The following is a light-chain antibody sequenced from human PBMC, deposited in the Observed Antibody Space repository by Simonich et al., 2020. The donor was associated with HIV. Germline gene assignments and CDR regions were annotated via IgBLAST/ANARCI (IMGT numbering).Light chain of an antibody. J-gene: IGKJ1*01. CDR1: QSVLYSSNNKNY. CDR2: WAS. CDR3: QQYYSTPPT. V-gene: IGKV4-1*01. Sequence: DIVMTQSPDSLVVSLGERATINCKSSQSVLYSSNNKNYLAWYQQKPGQPPKLLIYWASTREFGVPDRFSGSGSGTDFTLTISSLQAEDVAVYYCQQYYSTPPTFGQGTKVEIK.